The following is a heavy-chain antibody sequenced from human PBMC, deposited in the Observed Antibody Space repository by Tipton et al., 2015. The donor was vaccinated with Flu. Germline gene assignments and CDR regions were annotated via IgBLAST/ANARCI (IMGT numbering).Heavy chain of an antibody. CDR3: TTDRLSMVRGVIMISAFDF. CDR1: GFTFRNVW. CDR2: IKSRIDGGTT. V-gene: IGHV3-15*01. Sequence: SLRLSCAASGFTFRNVWMSWVRQAPGKGLEWVGRIKSRIDGGTTDYAAPVKGRFTISRDDSKNTLYLQMNSLKIEDTAVYYCTTDRLSMVRGVIMISAFDFWGQGALVTVSS. J-gene: IGHJ4*02. D-gene: IGHD3-10*01.